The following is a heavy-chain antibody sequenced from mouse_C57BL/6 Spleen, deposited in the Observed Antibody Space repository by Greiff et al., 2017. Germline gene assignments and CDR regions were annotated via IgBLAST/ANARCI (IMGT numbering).Heavy chain of an antibody. V-gene: IGHV1-55*01. CDR3: ARSDYYGSSYNYAMDY. Sequence: QVQLKQPGAELVKPGASVKMSCKASGYTFTSYWITWVKQRPGQGLEWIGDIYPGSGSTNYNEKFKSKATLTVDKSSSTAYMQLSSLTSGDSSVYYCARSDYYGSSYNYAMDYWGQGTSVTVSS. CDR2: IYPGSGST. J-gene: IGHJ4*01. D-gene: IGHD1-1*01. CDR1: GYTFTSYW.